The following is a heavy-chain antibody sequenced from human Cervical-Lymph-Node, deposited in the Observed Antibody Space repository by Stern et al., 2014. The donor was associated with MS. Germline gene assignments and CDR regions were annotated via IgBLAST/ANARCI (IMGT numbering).Heavy chain of an antibody. CDR2: ISWNSGSI. CDR1: GFTFDDYG. Sequence: QLVESGGGLVQPGRSLRLSCAASGFTFDDYGMHWVRQAPGKGLGWVSGISWNSGSIGYADSVKGRFTISRDNAKNSLYLQMNSLRPEDTAVYYCASAYSSSHYYFDYWGQGTLVTVSS. V-gene: IGHV3-9*01. J-gene: IGHJ4*02. CDR3: ASAYSSSHYYFDY. D-gene: IGHD6-13*01.